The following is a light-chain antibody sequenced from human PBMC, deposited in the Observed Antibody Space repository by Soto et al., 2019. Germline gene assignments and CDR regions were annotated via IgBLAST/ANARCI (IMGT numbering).Light chain of an antibody. V-gene: IGLV2-23*01. CDR3: CSYAGDYVV. CDR2: EGS. CDR1: SSDVGSYNL. Sequence: QSVLTQPASVSGSPGQSITISCTGTSSDVGSYNLVSWYQQHPGKAPKLMIYEGSKRPSGVPDRFSGSKSGNTASLTISGLQTEDEGDYYCCSYAGDYVVFGGGTKLTVL. J-gene: IGLJ2*01.